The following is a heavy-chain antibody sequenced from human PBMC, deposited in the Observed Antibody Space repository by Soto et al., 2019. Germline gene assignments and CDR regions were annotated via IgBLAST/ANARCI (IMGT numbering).Heavy chain of an antibody. Sequence: LRLSCTASGFTFGDYAMSWFRQAPGKGLEWVGFIRSKAYGGTTEYAASVKGRFTISRDDSKSIAYLQMNSLKTEDTAVYYCTRDVVPAANLPYYYYYGMDVWGQGTTVTVSS. D-gene: IGHD2-2*01. CDR3: TRDVVPAANLPYYYYYGMDV. CDR2: IRSKAYGGTT. CDR1: GFTFGDYA. J-gene: IGHJ6*02. V-gene: IGHV3-49*03.